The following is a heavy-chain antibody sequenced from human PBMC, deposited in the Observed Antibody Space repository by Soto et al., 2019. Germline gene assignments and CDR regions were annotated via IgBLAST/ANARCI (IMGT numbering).Heavy chain of an antibody. J-gene: IGHJ4*02. CDR1: GYAFTTYG. CDR2: ISAHNGNT. CDR3: ARGRYGEY. V-gene: IGHV1-18*01. D-gene: IGHD3-10*01. Sequence: QVHLVQSGAEVKKPGASVKVSCQGSGYAFTTYGITWVRQAPGQGLEWMGWISAHNGNTNYAQKLQGRVTVTRDTSTSTAYMELRSLRYDDTAVYYCARGRYGEYWVQGALGTVSS.